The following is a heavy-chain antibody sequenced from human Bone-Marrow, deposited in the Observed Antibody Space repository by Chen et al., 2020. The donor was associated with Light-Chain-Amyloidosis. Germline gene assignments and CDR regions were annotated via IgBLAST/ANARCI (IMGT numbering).Heavy chain of an antibody. J-gene: IGHJ6*02. D-gene: IGHD1-1*01. V-gene: IGHV3-23*04. CDR3: AKGVEIRRGCYYGMDV. CDR1: GFTFSSYA. Sequence: EVQLVESGGGLVQPGGSLRLSCAASGFTFSSYAMSWVRQAPGKGLEWVSAIRGSGGRTYYADSVKGRFTISRDNSKNPLYLRMNSLRAGDPAVYYCAKGVEIRRGCYYGMDVWGQGTTVTVSS. CDR2: IRGSGGRT.